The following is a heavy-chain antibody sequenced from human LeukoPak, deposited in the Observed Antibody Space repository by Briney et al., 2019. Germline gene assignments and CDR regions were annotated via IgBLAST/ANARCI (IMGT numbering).Heavy chain of an antibody. CDR2: ISYDGSNK. V-gene: IGHV3-30*04. Sequence: PGGSLRLSCAASGFSFSSYAMHWVRQAPGKGLEWVAVISYDGSNKYYADSVKGRFTISRDNSKNTLYLQMNSLRAEDTAVYYCARVLILYSSGWYRGDDYWGQGTLVTVSS. CDR1: GFSFSSYA. D-gene: IGHD6-19*01. CDR3: ARVLILYSSGWYRGDDY. J-gene: IGHJ4*02.